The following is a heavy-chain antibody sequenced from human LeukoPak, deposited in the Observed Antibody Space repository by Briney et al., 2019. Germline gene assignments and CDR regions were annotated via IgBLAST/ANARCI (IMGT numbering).Heavy chain of an antibody. J-gene: IGHJ1*01. CDR1: GYTFTGYY. CDR2: INPNSGGT. Sequence: ASVKVSCKASGYTFTGYYMHWVRQAPGQGLEWMGWINPNSGGTNYAQKFQGRVTMTRDTSISTAYMELSRLRSDDTAVYYCASAXGWYRPEGYFQHWGQGTLVTVSS. D-gene: IGHD6-19*01. V-gene: IGHV1-2*02. CDR3: ASAXGWYRPEGYFQH.